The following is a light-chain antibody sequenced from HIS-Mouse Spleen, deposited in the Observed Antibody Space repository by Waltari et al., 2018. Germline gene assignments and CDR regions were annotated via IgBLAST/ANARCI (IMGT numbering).Light chain of an antibody. CDR3: CSYAGSSTWV. J-gene: IGLJ3*02. Sequence: QSALTQPASVSGSPGQSIPIPCTGTSRDVGGYNLGSWYQPHPGKAPKLMIYEGSKRPSGVSNRFSGSKSGNTASLTISGLQAEDEADYYCCSYAGSSTWVFGGGTKLTVL. V-gene: IGLV2-23*01. CDR2: EGS. CDR1: SRDVGGYNL.